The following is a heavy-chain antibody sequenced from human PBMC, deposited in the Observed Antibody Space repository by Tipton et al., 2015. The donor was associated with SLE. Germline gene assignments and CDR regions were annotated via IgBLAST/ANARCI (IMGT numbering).Heavy chain of an antibody. Sequence: TLSLTCTVSGGSVSSGSYSWSWIRQPPGKGLEWIGYIYYSGSTNYNPSLKSRVTISVDTSKNQFSLKLSSVTAADTAVYYCASSGARYFDWLFPYFDYWGQGTLVTVSS. V-gene: IGHV4-61*01. CDR2: IYYSGST. CDR3: ASSGARYFDWLFPYFDY. D-gene: IGHD3-9*01. J-gene: IGHJ4*02. CDR1: GGSVSSGSYS.